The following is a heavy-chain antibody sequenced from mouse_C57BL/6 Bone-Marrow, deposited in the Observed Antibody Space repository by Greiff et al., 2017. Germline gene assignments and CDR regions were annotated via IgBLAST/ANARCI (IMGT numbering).Heavy chain of an antibody. J-gene: IGHJ4*01. CDR3: ERGSRGDAMDY. CDR2: IYPGSGNT. Sequence: QVQLQQSGAELVRPGASVKLSCTASGYTFTDYYINWVKQRPGQGLEWIARIYPGSGNTYSNEKFKGKATLTAEKSSSTAYMQLSSLTSEDSAVYVCERGSRGDAMDYWGQGTSVTVSS. CDR1: GYTFTDYY. V-gene: IGHV1-76*01. D-gene: IGHD1-1*01.